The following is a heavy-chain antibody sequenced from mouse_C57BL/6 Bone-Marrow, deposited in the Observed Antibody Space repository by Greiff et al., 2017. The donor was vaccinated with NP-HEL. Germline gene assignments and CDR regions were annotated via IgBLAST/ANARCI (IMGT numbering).Heavy chain of an antibody. V-gene: IGHV1-81*01. J-gene: IGHJ2*01. CDR3: ARHWDGCDY. D-gene: IGHD2-3*01. CDR1: GYTFTSYG. Sequence: QVHVKQSGAELARPGASVKLSCKASGYTFTSYGISWVKQRTGQGLEWIGEIYPRSGNTYYNEKFKGKATLTADKSSSTAYMEISSLTSEDSAVYFCARHWDGCDYWGQGTTLTVSS. CDR2: IYPRSGNT.